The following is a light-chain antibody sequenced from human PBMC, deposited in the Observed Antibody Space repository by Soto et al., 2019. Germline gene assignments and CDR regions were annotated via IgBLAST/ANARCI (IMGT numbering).Light chain of an antibody. J-gene: IGKJ1*01. CDR3: QQYNSYSRA. Sequence: EIVMTQSPATLSVSPGERATLSCRASQSVSSNLAWYQQKPGQAPRLLIYDVSNRATGIPARFSGSGSGTEFTLTISSLQPDDFATYYCQQYNSYSRAFGQGTKVDIK. CDR1: QSVSSN. CDR2: DVS. V-gene: IGKV3D-15*01.